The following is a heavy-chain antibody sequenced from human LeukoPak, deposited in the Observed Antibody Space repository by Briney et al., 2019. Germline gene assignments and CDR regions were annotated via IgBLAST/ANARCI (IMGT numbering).Heavy chain of an antibody. Sequence: GGSLRLSCAASGFTFSSYAMSWVRQAPGKGLEWVSAISGSGGGTYYADSVKGRFTISRDNSKNTLYLQMNSLRAEDTAVYYCAKDPEITFGGVIVITWFDPWGQGALVTVSS. CDR2: ISGSGGGT. CDR1: GFTFSSYA. CDR3: AKDPEITFGGVIVITWFDP. V-gene: IGHV3-23*01. J-gene: IGHJ5*02. D-gene: IGHD3-16*02.